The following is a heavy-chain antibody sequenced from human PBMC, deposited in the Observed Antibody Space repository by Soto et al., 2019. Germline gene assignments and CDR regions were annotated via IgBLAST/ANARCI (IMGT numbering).Heavy chain of an antibody. J-gene: IGHJ4*02. V-gene: IGHV3-23*01. CDR2: ISGSGGST. CDR3: AKIVELVTKFDY. CDR1: GFTFSSYG. Sequence: GGSMRLSCAASGFTFSSYGMIWVRQAPGKGLEWVSAISGSGGSTYYADSVKGRFTISRDNSKNTLYLQMNSLRAEDTAVYYCAKIVELVTKFDYWGQGTLVTVSS. D-gene: IGHD2-21*02.